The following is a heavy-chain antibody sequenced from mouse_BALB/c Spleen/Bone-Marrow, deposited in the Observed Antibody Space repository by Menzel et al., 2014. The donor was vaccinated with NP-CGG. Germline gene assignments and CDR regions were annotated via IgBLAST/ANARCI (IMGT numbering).Heavy chain of an antibody. CDR3: ALYYEYDVGY. V-gene: IGHV14-3*02. CDR2: IDPANGNT. D-gene: IGHD2-4*01. CDR1: GFNIKDTY. Sequence: EVQLQQSGAELVKPGASVKLSCTASGFNIKDTYMHWVKQRPEQGLEWIGRIDPANGNTKYDPKFQGKAPITADTSSNTAYLQLSSLTSEDTAVYYCALYYEYDVGYWGQGTTLTVSS. J-gene: IGHJ2*01.